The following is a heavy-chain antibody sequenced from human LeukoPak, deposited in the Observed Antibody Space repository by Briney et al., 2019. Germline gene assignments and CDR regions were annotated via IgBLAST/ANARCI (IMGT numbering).Heavy chain of an antibody. D-gene: IGHD2-2*01. J-gene: IGHJ4*02. CDR1: GFTFSSYA. V-gene: IGHV3-23*01. Sequence: GGSLRLSCAASGFTFSSYAMSWVRQAPGKGLEWVSAISGSGGSTYYADSVKGRFTISRDNSKNTLYLQMNSLRAEDTAVYYRAKARSVSSSTSCYDYWGQGTLVTVSS. CDR2: ISGSGGST. CDR3: AKARSVSSSTSCYDY.